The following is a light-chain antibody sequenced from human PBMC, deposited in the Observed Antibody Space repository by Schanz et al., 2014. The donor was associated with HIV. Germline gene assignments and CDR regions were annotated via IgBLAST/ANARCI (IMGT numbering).Light chain of an antibody. J-gene: IGKJ4*01. CDR2: GAL. CDR3: QQLSTYPFT. CDR1: QGISSY. Sequence: IQLTQSPSSLSASVGDRVTITCRASQGISSYLAWYQQKPGKAPNLLIYGALNLQTGVPSRFSASGSGTDFTLTISNLQPEDFGTYYCQQLSTYPFTLGGGTKVELK. V-gene: IGKV1-9*01.